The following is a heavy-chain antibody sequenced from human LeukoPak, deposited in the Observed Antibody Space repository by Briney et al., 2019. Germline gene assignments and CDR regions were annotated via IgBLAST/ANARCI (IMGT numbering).Heavy chain of an antibody. V-gene: IGHV1-2*02. Sequence: ASVKVSCKASGYTFTGYYMHWVRQAPGQGLEWMGWINPNSGGTNYAQKFQGRVTMTRDTSISTAYMELSRLRSDDTAVYYCARDGEDSSSYGMDVWGQGTTVTVSS. CDR1: GYTFTGYY. J-gene: IGHJ6*02. CDR2: INPNSGGT. CDR3: ARDGEDSSSYGMDV. D-gene: IGHD3-22*01.